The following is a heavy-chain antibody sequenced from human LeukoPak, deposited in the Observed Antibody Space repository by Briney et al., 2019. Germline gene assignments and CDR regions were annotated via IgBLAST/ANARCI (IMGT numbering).Heavy chain of an antibody. CDR3: ARVGHGYSNGDFDF. Sequence: GGSLRLSCAASGFTFSFFAMSWDRQSPGRGLEWVSAMSGNTGNTYYADSVQGRFTISRDNSKDTLYLQMNSLRAEDTAVYYCARVGHGYSNGDFDFWGQGTLVTVSS. D-gene: IGHD5-18*01. CDR1: GFTFSFFA. V-gene: IGHV3-23*01. J-gene: IGHJ4*02. CDR2: MSGNTGNT.